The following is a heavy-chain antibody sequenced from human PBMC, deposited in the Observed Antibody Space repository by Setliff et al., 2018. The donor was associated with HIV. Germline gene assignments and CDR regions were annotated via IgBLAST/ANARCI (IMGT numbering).Heavy chain of an antibody. CDR1: GGSFSGYY. J-gene: IGHJ4*02. CDR3: ARRFQYCRNTSCYKGLDF. CDR2: ISHSGTT. V-gene: IGHV4-34*01. D-gene: IGHD2-2*02. Sequence: SETLSLTCVVYGGSFSGYYLSWVRQPPGKGLEWIGEISHSGTTTYSPSLESRVSISPDTSKNQFSLKLTSVSAADTAVYYCARRFQYCRNTSCYKGLDFWSQGTLVTVSS.